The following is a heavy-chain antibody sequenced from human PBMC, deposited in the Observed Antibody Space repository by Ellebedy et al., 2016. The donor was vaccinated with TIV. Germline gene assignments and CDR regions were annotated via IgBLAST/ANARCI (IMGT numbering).Heavy chain of an antibody. D-gene: IGHD6-13*01. Sequence: AASVKVSCKASGYTFTSYGISWVRQAPGQGLEWMGWISAYNGNTNYAQKLQGRVTMTTDTSTSTAYMELRSLRSDDTAVYYCARSPQSSSNWYVYYYYGMDVWGQGTTVTVSS. CDR3: ARSPQSSSNWYVYYYYGMDV. CDR1: GYTFTSYG. J-gene: IGHJ6*02. V-gene: IGHV1-18*01. CDR2: ISAYNGNT.